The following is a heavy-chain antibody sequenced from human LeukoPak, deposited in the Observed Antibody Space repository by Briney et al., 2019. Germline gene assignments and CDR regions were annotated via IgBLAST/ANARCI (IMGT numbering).Heavy chain of an antibody. CDR1: GFTFDDYA. D-gene: IGHD6-19*01. J-gene: IGHJ4*02. V-gene: IGHV3-43*02. Sequence: GGPLRLSCAASGFTFDDYAMHWVRQAPGKGLEWVSLISGDGGSTYCADSVKGRFTSSRDYRKNSLELQMNSLRTEVTALYYCAKDRRAMYSSGWYGTSGFDYWGQGTLVTVSS. CDR3: AKDRRAMYSSGWYGTSGFDY. CDR2: ISGDGGST.